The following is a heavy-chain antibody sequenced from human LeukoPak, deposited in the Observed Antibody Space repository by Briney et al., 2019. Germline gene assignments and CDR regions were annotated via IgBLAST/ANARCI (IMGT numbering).Heavy chain of an antibody. V-gene: IGHV3-23*01. CDR1: GFTFSSYA. CDR2: ISGSGGST. J-gene: IGHJ3*02. D-gene: IGHD5-18*01. Sequence: GGSLRLSCAASGFTFSSYAMSWVRQAPGKGLEWVSAISGSGGSTYYADSVKGRFTISRDNSKNTLYLQMNSLKTEDTAVYYCTTGQGDSYGLGAFDIWGQGTMVTVSS. CDR3: TTGQGDSYGLGAFDI.